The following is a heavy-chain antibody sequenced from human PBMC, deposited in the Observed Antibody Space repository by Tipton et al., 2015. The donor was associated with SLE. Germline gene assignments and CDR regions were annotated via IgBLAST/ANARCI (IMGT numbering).Heavy chain of an antibody. J-gene: IGHJ4*02. CDR3: ARQPLGTVAGLDY. Sequence: TLSLTCTVSGGSISSYYWSWIRQPPGKGLEWMGYIYYSGSTNYNPSLKSRVTISVDTSKNQFSLKLSSVTAADTAVYYCARQPLGTVAGLDYWGQGTLVTVSS. CDR2: IYYSGST. V-gene: IGHV4-59*01. D-gene: IGHD6-19*01. CDR1: GGSISSYY.